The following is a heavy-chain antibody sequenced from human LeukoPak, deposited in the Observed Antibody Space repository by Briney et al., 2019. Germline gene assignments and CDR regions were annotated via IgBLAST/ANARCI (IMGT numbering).Heavy chain of an antibody. CDR1: GYTFTGYY. CDR3: ARGAVPVFYYYMDV. CDR2: INPNSGGT. Sequence: GASVKVSCKASGYTFTGYYIHWVRQAPGQGLEWMGWINPNSGGTNYAQKFQGRVTMTRDTSISTAYMELSRLGSDDTAVYYCARGAVPVFYYYMDVWGKGTTVTVSS. D-gene: IGHD2-2*01. V-gene: IGHV1-2*02. J-gene: IGHJ6*03.